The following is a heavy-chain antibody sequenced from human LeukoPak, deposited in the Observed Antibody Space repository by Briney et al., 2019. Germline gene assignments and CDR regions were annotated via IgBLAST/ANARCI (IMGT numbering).Heavy chain of an antibody. Sequence: ASVKVSCKASGYTFTSYDINRVRQATGQGLEWMGWMNPNSGNTGYAQKFQGRVTITRNTSISTAYMELSSLRAEDTAVYYCARVIYCSGGSCYSEPVDYWGQGTLVTVSS. CDR3: ARVIYCSGGSCYSEPVDY. CDR1: GYTFTSYD. V-gene: IGHV1-8*03. CDR2: MNPNSGNT. J-gene: IGHJ4*02. D-gene: IGHD2-15*01.